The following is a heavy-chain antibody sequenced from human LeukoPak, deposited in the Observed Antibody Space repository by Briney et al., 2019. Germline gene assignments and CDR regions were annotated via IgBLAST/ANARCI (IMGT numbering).Heavy chain of an antibody. CDR3: ASSMRWGNYGMDV. J-gene: IGHJ6*02. CDR2: IYYSGST. D-gene: IGHD2/OR15-2a*01. V-gene: IGHV4-30-4*01. Sequence: PSQTLSLTCTVSGGSISSGDYYWRWIRQPPGKGLEWIGYIYYSGSTYYNPSLKSRVTVSVDTSKNQFSLKLSSVTAADTAVYYCASSMRWGNYGMDVWGQGTTVTVSS. CDR1: GGSISSGDYY.